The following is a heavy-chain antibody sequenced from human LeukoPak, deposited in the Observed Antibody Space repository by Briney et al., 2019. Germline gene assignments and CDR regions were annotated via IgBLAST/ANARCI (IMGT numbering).Heavy chain of an antibody. CDR3: ARDGVTTITFGFYMDV. Sequence: PGGSLRLSCSASGFTFSTYAMHWVRQAPGKGLEWLGVIAYDATKKYSADSLKGRVTISRDNSKNSLYLHMNNLGPEDTAVYFCARDGVTTITFGFYMDVWGEGTTVIVS. J-gene: IGHJ6*03. V-gene: IGHV3-30*03. CDR1: GFTFSTYA. D-gene: IGHD5-12*01. CDR2: IAYDATKK.